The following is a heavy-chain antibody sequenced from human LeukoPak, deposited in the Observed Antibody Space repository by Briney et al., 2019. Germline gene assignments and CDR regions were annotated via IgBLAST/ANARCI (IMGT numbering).Heavy chain of an antibody. J-gene: IGHJ6*02. Sequence: ASVKVSCKASGYTFTSYGISWVRQAPGQGLEWMGGIIPIFGTANYAQKFQGRVTITADESTSTAYMELSSLRSEDTAVYYCARGLGGSYYNYYYGMDVWGQGTTVTVSS. CDR2: IIPIFGTA. CDR3: ARGLGGSYYNYYYGMDV. V-gene: IGHV1-69*13. D-gene: IGHD1-26*01. CDR1: GYTFTSYG.